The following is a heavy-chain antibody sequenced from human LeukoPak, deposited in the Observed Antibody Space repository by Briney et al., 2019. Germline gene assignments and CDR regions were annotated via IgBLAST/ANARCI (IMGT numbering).Heavy chain of an antibody. J-gene: IGHJ4*02. D-gene: IGHD2-2*01. Sequence: PGGSLRLSCAASGFISSSYWMTWVRQAPGKGLEWVANIKQDGSEQYYVDSVRGRFTISRDNAKNSLYLQMNSLRAEDTAVYYCARLATVPYCSSTSCRSYYFDYWGQGTLVTVSS. CDR3: ARLATVPYCSSTSCRSYYFDY. V-gene: IGHV3-7*01. CDR1: GFISSSYW. CDR2: IKQDGSEQ.